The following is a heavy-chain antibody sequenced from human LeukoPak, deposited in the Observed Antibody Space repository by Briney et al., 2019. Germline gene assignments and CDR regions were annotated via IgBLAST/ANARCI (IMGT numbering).Heavy chain of an antibody. CDR1: GFTFSSYG. D-gene: IGHD3-10*01. Sequence: HPGGSLRLSCAASGFTFSSYGMHWVRQAPGKGLEWVAVISYDGSNKYYADSVKRRFTIPRDNSKNTLYLQMNSLRAEDTAVYYCAKVSRWFGEYYEHWGQGTLVTVSS. J-gene: IGHJ4*02. CDR2: ISYDGSNK. V-gene: IGHV3-30*18. CDR3: AKVSRWFGEYYEH.